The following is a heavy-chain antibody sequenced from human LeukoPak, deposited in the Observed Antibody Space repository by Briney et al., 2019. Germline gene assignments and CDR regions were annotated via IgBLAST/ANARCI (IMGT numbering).Heavy chain of an antibody. CDR2: ISSSSSTI. CDR3: ARKYYYGSGSQYYMDV. D-gene: IGHD3-10*01. V-gene: IGHV3-48*01. Sequence: GGSLRLSCAASGFTFSSYSMNWVRQAPGKGLEWVSYISSSSSTIYYADSVKGRFTISRDNAKNSLYLQMNSLGAEDTAVYYCARKYYYGSGSQYYMDVWGKGTTVTVSS. J-gene: IGHJ6*03. CDR1: GFTFSSYS.